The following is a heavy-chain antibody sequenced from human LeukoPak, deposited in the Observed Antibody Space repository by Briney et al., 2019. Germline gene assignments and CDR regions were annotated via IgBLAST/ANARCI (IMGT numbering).Heavy chain of an antibody. Sequence: PGRSLRLSCTASGFTFGDYALSWVRQAPGKGLEWVGFIRSKAYAGTTEYAASVKGRFTISRDDSKSIAYLQMNSLKTEDTAVYYCTRGGDFGVPAPLGIDAFDIWGQGTMVTVSS. D-gene: IGHD2-2*01. CDR1: GFTFGDYA. CDR2: IRSKAYAGTT. J-gene: IGHJ3*02. CDR3: TRGGDFGVPAPLGIDAFDI. V-gene: IGHV3-49*04.